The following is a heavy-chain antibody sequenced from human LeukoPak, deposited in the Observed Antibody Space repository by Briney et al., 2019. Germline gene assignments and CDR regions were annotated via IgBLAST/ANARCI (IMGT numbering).Heavy chain of an antibody. Sequence: ASVKVSCKASGYTFTSYDINWVRQATGPGLEWMGWMNPNSGNTGYAQKFQGRVTMTRNTSISTAYMELSSLRSEDTAVYYCARGLHSGWYRYYYYGMDVWGQGTTVTVSS. CDR3: ARGLHSGWYRYYYYGMDV. V-gene: IGHV1-8*01. CDR2: MNPNSGNT. D-gene: IGHD6-19*01. J-gene: IGHJ6*02. CDR1: GYTFTSYD.